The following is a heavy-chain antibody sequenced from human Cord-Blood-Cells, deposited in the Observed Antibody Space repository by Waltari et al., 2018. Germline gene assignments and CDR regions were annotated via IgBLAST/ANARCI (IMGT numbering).Heavy chain of an antibody. CDR2: IYYSGST. Sequence: QLQLQESGPGLVKPSETLSLTCTVSGGSIRSSSYYWGWIRQPPGQGLEWIGSIYYSGSTYYNPSLKSRVTISVDTSKNQFSLKLSSVTAADTAVYYCASPGADYYDSSGYLYYFDYWGQGTLVTVSS. J-gene: IGHJ4*02. D-gene: IGHD3-22*01. CDR3: ASPGADYYDSSGYLYYFDY. CDR1: GGSIRSSSYY. V-gene: IGHV4-39*01.